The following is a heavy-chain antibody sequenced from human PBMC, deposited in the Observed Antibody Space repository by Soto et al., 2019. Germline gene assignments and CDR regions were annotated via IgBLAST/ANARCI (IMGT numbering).Heavy chain of an antibody. CDR2: ISYDGSNK. J-gene: IGHJ6*02. Sequence: QVQLVESGGGVVQPGRSLRLSCAASGFTFSSYAMHWVRQAPGKGLEWVAVISYDGSNKYYADSVKGRFTISRDNSKNTLYLQMNSLRAEDTAVYYCARSGHYRGASSMDVWGQGTTVTVSS. CDR1: GFTFSSYA. V-gene: IGHV3-30-3*01. CDR3: ARSGHYRGASSMDV. D-gene: IGHD3-3*01.